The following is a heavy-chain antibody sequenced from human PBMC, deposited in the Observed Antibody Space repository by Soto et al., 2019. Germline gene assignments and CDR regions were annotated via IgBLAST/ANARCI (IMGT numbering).Heavy chain of an antibody. Sequence: QVPLVQSGAEVKKPGASVKVSCKASGYTFTGYYMHWVRQAPGQGLEWMGWINPNSGGTNYAQKFQGWVTMTRDTSISTAYMELSRLRSDDTAVYYCARVKGGYGSGSRRLYGMDVWGQGTTVTVSS. J-gene: IGHJ6*02. CDR3: ARVKGGYGSGSRRLYGMDV. V-gene: IGHV1-2*04. CDR2: INPNSGGT. D-gene: IGHD3-10*01. CDR1: GYTFTGYY.